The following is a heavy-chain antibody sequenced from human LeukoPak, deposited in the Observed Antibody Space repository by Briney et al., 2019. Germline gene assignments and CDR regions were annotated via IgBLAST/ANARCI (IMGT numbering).Heavy chain of an antibody. Sequence: KTSETLSLTCAVYGGSFSGYYWSWIRQPPGKGLEWIGEINHSGSTNYNPSLKSRVTISVDTSKNQFSLKLSSVTAADTAVYYCAVGGGSGSYYLGYYYYYYMDVWGKGTTVTVSS. D-gene: IGHD3-10*01. CDR2: INHSGST. V-gene: IGHV4-34*01. CDR3: AVGGGSGSYYLGYYYYYYMDV. CDR1: GGSFSGYY. J-gene: IGHJ6*03.